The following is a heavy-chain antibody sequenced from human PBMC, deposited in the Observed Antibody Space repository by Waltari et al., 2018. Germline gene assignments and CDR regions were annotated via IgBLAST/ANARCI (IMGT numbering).Heavy chain of an antibody. CDR1: GYTFTSYG. Sequence: QVQLVQSGAEVKKPGASVKVSCKASGYTFTSYGISWVRPAPGPRREWMGWISVYNGNTNYAQKRQGRVTMTTDTTTSTAYMELRSLRSDDTAVYYCARRVVVIATHFYYYYYMDVWGKGTTVTVSS. D-gene: IGHD2-21*01. CDR2: ISVYNGNT. V-gene: IGHV1-18*01. J-gene: IGHJ6*03. CDR3: ARRVVVIATHFYYYYYMDV.